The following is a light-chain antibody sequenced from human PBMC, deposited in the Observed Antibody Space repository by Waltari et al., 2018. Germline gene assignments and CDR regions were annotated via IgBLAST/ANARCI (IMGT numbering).Light chain of an antibody. CDR1: QSIRSN. CDR2: GAS. CDR3: QQYDNWLGT. V-gene: IGKV3-15*01. J-gene: IGKJ1*01. Sequence: EIVMTQSPATMSVFPGERATLSCRANQSIRSNLAWYHHKPGQAPRLLIYGASTRATGIPARFSGSGSGTEFTLTISSLQSEDFAVYFCQQYDNWLGTFGQGTKVEIK.